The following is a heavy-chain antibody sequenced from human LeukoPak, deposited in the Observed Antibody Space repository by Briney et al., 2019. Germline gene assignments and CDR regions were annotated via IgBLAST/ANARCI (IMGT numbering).Heavy chain of an antibody. D-gene: IGHD6-19*01. CDR3: ARHQEHVGGGWDGFDI. Sequence: HGESLKISCKGSGYTFTNYWIAWVRQMPGKGLEWMGIIYPRDSDTRYSPSFQGQVTISVDKSISNAYLQWSSLKASDTAMYYCARHQEHVGGGWDGFDIWGQGTMVTVSS. CDR2: IYPRDSDT. J-gene: IGHJ3*02. V-gene: IGHV5-51*01. CDR1: GYTFTNYW.